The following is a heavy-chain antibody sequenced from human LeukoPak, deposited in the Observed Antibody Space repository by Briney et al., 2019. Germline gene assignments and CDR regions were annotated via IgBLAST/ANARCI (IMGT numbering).Heavy chain of an antibody. J-gene: IGHJ4*02. CDR2: IWSDGSDK. V-gene: IGHV3-33*06. Sequence: GGSLRLSCAASGFTFSSYGMRSVRQTPGKGLERVAVIWSDGSDKYYADSVKGRFTISRDNAKNTLYLQMNSLRFEDTAVYYCAEEGFNYWGQGTLVTVCS. CDR3: AEEGFNY. CDR1: GFTFSSYG.